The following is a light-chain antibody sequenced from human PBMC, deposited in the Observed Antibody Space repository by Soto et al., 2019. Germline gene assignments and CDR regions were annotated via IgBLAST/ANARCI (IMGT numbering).Light chain of an antibody. CDR3: QTWGTGIHVV. CDR2: LNSDGSH. CDR1: SGHSSYA. J-gene: IGLJ2*01. Sequence: QLVLTQSPSASASLGASVKLTCTLSSGHSSYAIAWHQQQPEKGPRYLMRLNSDGSHSKGDGIPDRFSGSSSGAERYLTISNLPSEDEADYYCQTWGTGIHVVFGGGTKLTVL. V-gene: IGLV4-69*01.